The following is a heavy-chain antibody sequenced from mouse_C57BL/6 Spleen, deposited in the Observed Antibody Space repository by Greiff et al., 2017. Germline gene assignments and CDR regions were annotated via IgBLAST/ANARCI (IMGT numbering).Heavy chain of an antibody. V-gene: IGHV1-82*01. J-gene: IGHJ4*01. D-gene: IGHD4-1*01. CDR3: ARRELGLYARDY. Sequence: VQLQQSGPELVKPGASVKISCKASGYAFSSSWMNWVKQRPGKGLEWIGRIYPGDGDTNYNGKFKGKATLTADKSSSTAYMPLSSLTSEDSAVYFCARRELGLYARDYWGQGTSVTVSS. CDR1: GYAFSSSW. CDR2: IYPGDGDT.